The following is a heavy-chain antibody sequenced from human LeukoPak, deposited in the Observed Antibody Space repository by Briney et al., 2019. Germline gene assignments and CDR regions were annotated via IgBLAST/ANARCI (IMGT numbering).Heavy chain of an antibody. Sequence: GGSLRLSCAAAEFTFSNYWMSWVRQAPGKGLEWVANIKQDGSEKYYVDSVKGRFTISRDNAKNSLYLQMNSLRAEDTAVYYCARAVYYYDSSGYYNYWGQGTLVTVSS. D-gene: IGHD3-22*01. V-gene: IGHV3-7*01. CDR3: ARAVYYYDSSGYYNY. J-gene: IGHJ4*02. CDR2: IKQDGSEK. CDR1: EFTFSNYW.